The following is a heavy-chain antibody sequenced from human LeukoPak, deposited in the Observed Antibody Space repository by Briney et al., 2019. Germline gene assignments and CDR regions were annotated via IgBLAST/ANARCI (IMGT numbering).Heavy chain of an antibody. J-gene: IGHJ4*02. CDR3: AKTAMGATTLYYFDY. CDR2: ISGSGGST. CDR1: GFTFSSYA. V-gene: IGHV3-23*01. Sequence: SGGSLRLSCAASGFTFSSYAMSWVRQAPGKGLEWVSAISGSGGSTYYADSVKGRFTTSRDNSKNTLYLQMNSLRAEDTAVYYCAKTAMGATTLYYFDYWGQGTLVTVSS. D-gene: IGHD1-26*01.